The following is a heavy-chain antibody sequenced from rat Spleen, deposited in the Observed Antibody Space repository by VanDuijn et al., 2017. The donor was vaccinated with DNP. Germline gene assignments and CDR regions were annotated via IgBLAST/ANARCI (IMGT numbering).Heavy chain of an antibody. CDR1: GFTFSDYN. CDR2: IIYDGSRT. D-gene: IGHD1-2*01. V-gene: IGHV5S10*01. Sequence: EVQLAESGGGLVQPGRSLKLSCAASGFTFSDYNMAWVRQAPKKGLEWVATIIYDGSRTYYRDSVKGLFTISRDNAKSTLYLEMDSLRSEDTATYYCATLGNYYSTSPYNSFAYWGQGTLVTVSS. J-gene: IGHJ3*01. CDR3: ATLGNYYSTSPYNSFAY.